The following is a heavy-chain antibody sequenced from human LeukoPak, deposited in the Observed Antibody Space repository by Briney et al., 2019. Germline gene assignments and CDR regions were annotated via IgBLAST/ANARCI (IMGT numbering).Heavy chain of an antibody. CDR1: GFTFSSYG. CDR2: IWYDGSNK. Sequence: GGSLRLSCAASGFTFSSYGMHWVRQAPGKGLEWVAVIWYDGSNKYYADSVKGRFTISRDNSKNTLYLQMNSLRAEDTAVYYCAKDRCSSGWYTDWGQGTLVTVSS. V-gene: IGHV3-33*06. J-gene: IGHJ4*02. D-gene: IGHD6-19*01. CDR3: AKDRCSSGWYTD.